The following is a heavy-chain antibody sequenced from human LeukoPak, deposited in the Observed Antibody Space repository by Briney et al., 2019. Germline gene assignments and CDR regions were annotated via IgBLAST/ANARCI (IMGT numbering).Heavy chain of an antibody. V-gene: IGHV3-74*01. J-gene: IGHJ6*02. CDR3: ARGVHYGMDV. CDR1: GFTFSSYE. CDR2: INNDGSTT. Sequence: PGGSLRLSCAASGFTFSSYEMNWVRQAPGKGLVWVSRINNDGSTTAYADSVKGRFSISRDNANNTLYLQMNGLRAEDTAVYYCARGVHYGMDVWGQGTTVSVS. D-gene: IGHD6-6*01.